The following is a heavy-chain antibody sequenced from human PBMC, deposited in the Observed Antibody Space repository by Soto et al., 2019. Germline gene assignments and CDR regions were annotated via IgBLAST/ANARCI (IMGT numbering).Heavy chain of an antibody. J-gene: IGHJ4*02. CDR1: GFTFSPYT. CDR3: ARGGGFCGGDCYKGGVDY. V-gene: IGHV3-30-3*01. Sequence: QVQLVESGGGVVQPGRSLRLSCSASGFTFSPYTMHWVRQAPGKGLEWVAVISDDGNNRYYPDSVKGRFTISRDNSKNTLYLQMNSLRPEDTAVYYCARGGGFCGGDCYKGGVDYWGQGTLVTVSS. CDR2: ISDDGNNR. D-gene: IGHD2-21*02.